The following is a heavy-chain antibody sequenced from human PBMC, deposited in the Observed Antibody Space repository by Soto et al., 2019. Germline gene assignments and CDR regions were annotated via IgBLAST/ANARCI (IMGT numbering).Heavy chain of an antibody. D-gene: IGHD2-15*01. Sequence: EVQLVESGGGLVKPGGSLRLSCEVSGFTFSDAWMSWVRQAPGKGLEWVGRIKRQPDGGVAGPIDYAAHVKDRLIISRDDSKTTVYLQINSLKTEDTGIYYCATGVAGAFDFWGQGTMVSVSS. CDR2: IKRQPDGGVAGPI. V-gene: IGHV3-15*01. J-gene: IGHJ3*01. CDR1: GFTFSDAW. CDR3: ATGVAGAFDF.